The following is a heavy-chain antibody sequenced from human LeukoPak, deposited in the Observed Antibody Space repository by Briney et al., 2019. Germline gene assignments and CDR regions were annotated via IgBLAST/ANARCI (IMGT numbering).Heavy chain of an antibody. Sequence: SVKVSCKASGGTFSSYAISWVRQAPGQGLEWMGRIIPILGIANYAQKFQGRVTITADKSTSTAYMELSSLRSEDTAVYYCARGGKGYHFDYWGQGTLVTVSS. V-gene: IGHV1-69*04. CDR1: GGTFSSYA. CDR2: IIPILGIA. D-gene: IGHD3-16*01. J-gene: IGHJ4*02. CDR3: ARGGKGYHFDY.